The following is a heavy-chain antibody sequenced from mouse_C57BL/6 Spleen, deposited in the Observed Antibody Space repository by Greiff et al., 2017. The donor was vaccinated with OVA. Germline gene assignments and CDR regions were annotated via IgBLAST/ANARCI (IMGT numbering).Heavy chain of an antibody. Sequence: EVQLVESGPGLVKPSQSLSLTCSVTGYSITCGYYWNWIRQFPGNKLVWMGYISYDGCNNYNPSLKNRISITRHPSKNQFFLKLNSVTTEDTATYYCAREDTTVVNYFDYWGQGTTLTVSS. CDR2: ISYDGCN. D-gene: IGHD1-1*01. CDR3: AREDTTVVNYFDY. V-gene: IGHV3-6*01. J-gene: IGHJ2*01. CDR1: GYSITCGYY.